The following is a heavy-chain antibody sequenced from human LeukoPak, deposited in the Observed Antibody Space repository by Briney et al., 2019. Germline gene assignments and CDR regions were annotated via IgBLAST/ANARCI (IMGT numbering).Heavy chain of an antibody. CDR2: INHSGST. CDR3: ARDTTTVTGYGMDV. Sequence: PSETLSLTCAVYGGPFSGYYWSWIRQPPGKGLEWIGEINHSGSTNYNPSLKSRVTISVDTSKNQFSLKLSSVTAADTAVYYCARDTTTVTGYGMDVWGQGTTVTVSS. CDR1: GGPFSGYY. V-gene: IGHV4-34*01. J-gene: IGHJ6*02. D-gene: IGHD4-17*01.